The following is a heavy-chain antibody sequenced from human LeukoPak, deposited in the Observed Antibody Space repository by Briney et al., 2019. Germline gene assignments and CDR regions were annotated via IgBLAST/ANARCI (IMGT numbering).Heavy chain of an antibody. V-gene: IGHV3-30*03. CDR3: ARREISGWYVDY. J-gene: IGHJ4*02. D-gene: IGHD6-19*01. Sequence: GGSLRLSCAVSGFTFSSYWMSWVRQAPGKGLEWVAIISYDGNYKYYADSVKGRFTISRDNSKNTLYLQMNSLRAVDTAMYYCARREISGWYVDYWGQGTLVTVSS. CDR1: GFTFSSYW. CDR2: ISYDGNYK.